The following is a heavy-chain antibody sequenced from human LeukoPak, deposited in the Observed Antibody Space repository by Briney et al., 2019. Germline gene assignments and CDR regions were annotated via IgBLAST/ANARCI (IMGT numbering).Heavy chain of an antibody. J-gene: IGHJ6*02. CDR2: IYYIGST. V-gene: IGHV4-59*01. CDR3: ARMAPYCSSTSCYGGRPYYYYGMDV. CDR1: GGSLSSDY. Sequence: SETLSLTCAVSGGSLSSDYRSWVRHPPGKGLEWVGYIYYIGSTNYTTSLKSRVTISVDTSKTQFSLKLSSVTAADTAVYYCARMAPYCSSTSCYGGRPYYYYGMDVWGQGTTVTVSS. D-gene: IGHD2-2*01.